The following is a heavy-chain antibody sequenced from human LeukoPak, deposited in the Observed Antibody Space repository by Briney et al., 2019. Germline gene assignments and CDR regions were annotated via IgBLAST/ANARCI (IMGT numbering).Heavy chain of an antibody. D-gene: IGHD3-22*01. CDR2: ISSSSYI. Sequence: PGGSLRLSCAASGFRFSSYGMHWVRQAPGKGLDWVASISSSSYIYYADSVKGRFTISRDNAKNSLYLQMNSLRAEDTAVYYCAKAVYDSSGYNFDQPFDYWGQGTLVTVSS. CDR3: AKAVYDSSGYNFDQPFDY. V-gene: IGHV3-21*01. J-gene: IGHJ4*02. CDR1: GFRFSSYG.